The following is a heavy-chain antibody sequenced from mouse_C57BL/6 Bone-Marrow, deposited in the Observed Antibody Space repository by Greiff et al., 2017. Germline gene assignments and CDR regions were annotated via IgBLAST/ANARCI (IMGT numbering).Heavy chain of an antibody. J-gene: IGHJ2*01. Sequence: QVQLQQPGAELVMPGASVKLSCKASGYTFTSYWMHWVKQRPGQGLEWIGEIDPSDGYTNYNQKFKGKSTLTVDKSSSTAYMQLSSLTSEDSAVYYCAREGDYAFFDYWGQGTTLTVSS. D-gene: IGHD2-4*01. CDR2: IDPSDGYT. V-gene: IGHV1-69*01. CDR3: AREGDYAFFDY. CDR1: GYTFTSYW.